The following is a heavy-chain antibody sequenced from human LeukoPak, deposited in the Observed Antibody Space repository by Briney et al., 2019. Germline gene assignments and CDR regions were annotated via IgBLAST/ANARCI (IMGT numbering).Heavy chain of an antibody. CDR3: ARGLVYLTGHFDC. CDR1: GLTVSSNH. J-gene: IGHJ4*02. Sequence: PGGSLRLSCAASGLTVSSNHMSWVRQAPGKGLERVSAIYSGDSTYYADSVKGRFTISRDDSKREVYLQMDSLRAEDTAVYYCARGLVYLTGHFDCWGQGTLVIVSS. V-gene: IGHV3-53*01. D-gene: IGHD1-1*01. CDR2: IYSGDST.